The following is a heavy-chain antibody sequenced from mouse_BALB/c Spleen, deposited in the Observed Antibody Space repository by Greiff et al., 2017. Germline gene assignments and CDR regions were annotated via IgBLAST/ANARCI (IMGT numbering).Heavy chain of an antibody. CDR2: ISSGSSTI. CDR3: ARELGRGYFDV. Sequence: EVHLMESGGGLVQPGGSRKLSCAASGFTFSSFGMHWVRQAPEKGLEWVAYISSGSSTIYYADTVKGRFTISRDNPKNTLFLQMTSLRSEDTAMYYCARELGRGYFDVWGAGTTVTVSS. J-gene: IGHJ1*01. D-gene: IGHD4-1*01. CDR1: GFTFSSFG. V-gene: IGHV5-17*02.